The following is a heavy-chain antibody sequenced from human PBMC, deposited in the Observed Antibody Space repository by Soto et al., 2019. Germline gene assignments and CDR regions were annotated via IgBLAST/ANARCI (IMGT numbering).Heavy chain of an antibody. CDR2: IYYSGST. V-gene: IGHV4-31*11. CDR1: GGSISSGGYY. CDR3: ARGRDRYSYGFRDAFDI. Sequence: LSLTCAVSGGSISSGGYYWSWIRQHPGKGLEWIGYIYYSGSTYYNPSLKSRVTISVDTSKNQFSLKLSSVTAADTAVYYCARGRDRYSYGFRDAFDIWGQGTMVTVSS. D-gene: IGHD5-18*01. J-gene: IGHJ3*02.